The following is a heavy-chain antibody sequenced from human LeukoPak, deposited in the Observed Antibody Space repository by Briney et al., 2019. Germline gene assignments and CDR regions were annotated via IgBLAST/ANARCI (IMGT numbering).Heavy chain of an antibody. V-gene: IGHV4-59*01. CDR1: GGSISRYY. D-gene: IGHD3-3*01. Sequence: SETLSLTCTVSGGSISRYYWSWIRQPPGTGLEWIGYIYYTGRADYNPSLKSRVSMSVDTSKNQFSLRVNSMTAADTAVYYCARGDFWSGAPTDWGQGTLVTVAS. J-gene: IGHJ4*02. CDR2: IYYTGRA. CDR3: ARGDFWSGAPTD.